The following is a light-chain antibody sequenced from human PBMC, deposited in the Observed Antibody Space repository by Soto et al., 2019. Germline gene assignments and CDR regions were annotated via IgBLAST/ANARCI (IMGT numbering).Light chain of an antibody. CDR1: QRVLYRSNSKNY. Sequence: DIVMTQSPDSLAVSLGERATINCKSSQRVLYRSNSKNYLAWYQQKPGQPPKLLIHWASTRESGVPDRFSGSGSGKDFTLTISSLQAEDVAVYYCQQYYSTPPTFGGGTKVEIK. V-gene: IGKV4-1*01. CDR2: WAS. CDR3: QQYYSTPPT. J-gene: IGKJ4*01.